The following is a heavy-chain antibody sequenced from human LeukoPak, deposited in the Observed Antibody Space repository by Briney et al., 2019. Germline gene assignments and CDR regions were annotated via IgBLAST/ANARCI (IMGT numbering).Heavy chain of an antibody. Sequence: SETLSLTCTVSGGSISSYYWSWIRQPPGKGLEWIGYIYYSGSTNYNPSLKSRVTISVDTSKNQFSLKLSSVTAADTAVYYCARHHSGATMLFDYWGQGTLVTVSS. D-gene: IGHD5-12*01. CDR1: GGSISSYY. J-gene: IGHJ4*02. CDR2: IYYSGST. V-gene: IGHV4-59*08. CDR3: ARHHSGATMLFDY.